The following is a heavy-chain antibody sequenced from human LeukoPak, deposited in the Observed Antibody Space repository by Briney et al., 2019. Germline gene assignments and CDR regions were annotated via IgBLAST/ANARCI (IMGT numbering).Heavy chain of an antibody. CDR3: ARGDLIQLWSPSFDP. CDR1: GFSFSNYA. J-gene: IGHJ5*02. D-gene: IGHD5-18*01. V-gene: IGHV3-30-3*01. CDR2: ISYDGSSK. Sequence: PGRSLRLSCAASGFSFSNYAIHWVRQAPGKGLEWVALISYDGSSKYYADSVKGRFTISRDNSKNTLYLQMNSLRAEDTAVYCCARGDLIQLWSPSFDPWGQGTLVTVSS.